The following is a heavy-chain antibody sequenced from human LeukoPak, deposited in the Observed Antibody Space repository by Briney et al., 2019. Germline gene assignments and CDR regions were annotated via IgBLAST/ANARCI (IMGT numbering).Heavy chain of an antibody. J-gene: IGHJ6*03. CDR3: AREGLPTTWRYYYYMDV. V-gene: IGHV1-2*02. CDR2: INPNSGGT. Sequence: ASVKVSCKASGYTFTGYYMHWVRQAPGQGLECMGCINPNSGGTNYAQKFQGRVTMTRDTSINTANMELSRLRSDDTAVYYCAREGLPTTWRYYYYMDVWGKGTTVTVSS. D-gene: IGHD4-17*01. CDR1: GYTFTGYY.